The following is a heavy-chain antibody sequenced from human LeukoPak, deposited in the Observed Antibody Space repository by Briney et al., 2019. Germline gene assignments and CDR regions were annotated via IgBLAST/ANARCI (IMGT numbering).Heavy chain of an antibody. CDR1: GGSISSYY. D-gene: IGHD6-13*01. CDR3: ARGSTYSSKWYSGYYXXXDV. J-gene: IGHJ6*03. Sequence: SETLSLTCTVSGGSISSYYWSWIRQPAGKGLEWIGRFYTSGSTKYNPSLKSRVTMSVDTSKNQFSLKLSSVTAADTAVYYCARGSTYSSKWYSGYYXXXDVXXXGTXVTI. V-gene: IGHV4-4*07. CDR2: FYTSGST.